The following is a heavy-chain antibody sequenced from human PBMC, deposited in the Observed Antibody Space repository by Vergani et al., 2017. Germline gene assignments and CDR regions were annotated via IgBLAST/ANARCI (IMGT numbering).Heavy chain of an antibody. CDR3: AKDRRSTTLIILVVMAY. V-gene: IGHV3-23*01. J-gene: IGHJ4*02. CDR1: GFTFSACP. CDR2: ISGSGDST. Sequence: EVQLLQSGGGVIQPGGSVRLSCAASGFTFSACPMTWVRQAPGKGLEWVSTISGSGDSTSYADSVKGRFTISRDNSKNTLYLQMNSLRAEDTAVYYCAKDRRSTTLIILVVMAYWGQGTLVTVSS. D-gene: IGHD3-22*01.